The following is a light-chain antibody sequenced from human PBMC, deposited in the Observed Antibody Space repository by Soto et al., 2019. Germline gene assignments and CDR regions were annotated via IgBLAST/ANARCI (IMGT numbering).Light chain of an antibody. Sequence: DIQMTQSPSTLSASVGDRVTITCRASQSISSWLAWYQQKPGKAPKLLIYDASSLESGVPSRLSGSGSGTEFPLPISRLQPDDFATYYCQQYNSYPWTFGHGTKVEIK. CDR1: QSISSW. J-gene: IGKJ1*01. V-gene: IGKV1-5*01. CDR3: QQYNSYPWT. CDR2: DAS.